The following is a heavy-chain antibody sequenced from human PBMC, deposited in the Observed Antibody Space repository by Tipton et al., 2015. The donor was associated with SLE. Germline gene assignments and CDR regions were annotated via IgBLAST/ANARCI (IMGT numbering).Heavy chain of an antibody. J-gene: IGHJ5*02. Sequence: SLRLSCAASGFTFSSYDMHWVRQATGKGLEWVSAIGTAGDTYYPGSVKGRFTISRENAKNSLYLQMNSLRAGDTAVYYCARGGGSYNWFDPWDQGTLVTVSS. V-gene: IGHV3-13*01. CDR2: IGTAGDT. CDR3: ARGGGSYNWFDP. CDR1: GFTFSSYD. D-gene: IGHD1-26*01.